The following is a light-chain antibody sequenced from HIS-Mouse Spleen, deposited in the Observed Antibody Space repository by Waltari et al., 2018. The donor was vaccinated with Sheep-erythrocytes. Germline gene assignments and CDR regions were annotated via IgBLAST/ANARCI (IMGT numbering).Light chain of an antibody. Sequence: QSALTQPASVSGSPGQSITISCTGTSSDVGSYHLFSWYQQHPGKAPQLMIYEGSKRPSGGSNRFAGSKSGNTASRTISGLQAEDEADYYCCSYAGSSTVVFGGGTKLTVL. CDR1: SSDVGSYHL. CDR2: EGS. CDR3: CSYAGSSTVV. J-gene: IGLJ2*01. V-gene: IGLV2-23*01.